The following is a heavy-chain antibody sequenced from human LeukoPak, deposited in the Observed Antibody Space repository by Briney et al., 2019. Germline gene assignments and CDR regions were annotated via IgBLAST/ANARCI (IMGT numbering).Heavy chain of an antibody. V-gene: IGHV1-18*01. CDR1: GYTFTSYG. D-gene: IGHD6-13*01. CDR2: ISAYNGNT. CDR3: ARPKAAAGTIGAFDI. Sequence: ASVKVSCKASGYTFTSYGISWVRQAPGQGLEWMGWISAYNGNTNYAQKPQGRVTMATDTSTSTAYMELRSLRSDDTAVYYCARPKAAAGTIGAFDIWGQGTVVTVSS. J-gene: IGHJ3*02.